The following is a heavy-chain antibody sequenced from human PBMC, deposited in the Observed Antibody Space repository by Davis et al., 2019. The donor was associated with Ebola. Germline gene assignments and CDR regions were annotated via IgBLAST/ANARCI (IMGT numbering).Heavy chain of an antibody. CDR3: ARNGVNDYSNLGIVKGWFDP. D-gene: IGHD4-11*01. J-gene: IGHJ5*02. Sequence: GGSLRLSCAASGFTFSGSAMHWVRQASGKGLEWVGRIRSKANSYATAYAASVKGRFTISRDNSKNTLYLQMNSLRAEDTAVYYCARNGVNDYSNLGIVKGWFDPWGQGTLVTVS. CDR2: IRSKANSYAT. V-gene: IGHV3-73*01. CDR1: GFTFSGSA.